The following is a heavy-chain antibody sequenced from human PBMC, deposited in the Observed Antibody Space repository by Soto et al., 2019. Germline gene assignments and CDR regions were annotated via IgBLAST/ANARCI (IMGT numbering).Heavy chain of an antibody. D-gene: IGHD3-10*01. CDR1: GGTFSSFG. Sequence: QVQLVQSGAEVKKPGSSVKVSCKASGGTFSSFGISWVRQAPGQGLEWMGGIIPIFGTTNYAPKFQDRVTMTAEECTSTAFMELSSLKSECTPVYYCTLWFAEPHFLDYWGQGTLVTVSS. CDR3: TLWFAEPHFLDY. CDR2: IIPIFGTT. V-gene: IGHV1-69*12. J-gene: IGHJ4*02.